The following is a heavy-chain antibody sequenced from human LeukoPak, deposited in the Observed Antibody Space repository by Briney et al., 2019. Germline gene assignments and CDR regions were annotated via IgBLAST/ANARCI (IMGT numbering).Heavy chain of an antibody. CDR1: GGSISSYY. CDR2: IYYSGST. V-gene: IGHV4-59*08. Sequence: SETLSLTCTVSGGSISSYYWSWIRQPPGKGLEWIGYIYYSGSTNYNPSLKSRVTISVDTSKNQFSLKLSSVTAADTAAYYCARARDTSRWYEAWYHYSRMDVWGQGTTVTVSS. J-gene: IGHJ6*02. CDR3: ARARDTSRWYEAWYHYSRMDV. D-gene: IGHD6-13*01.